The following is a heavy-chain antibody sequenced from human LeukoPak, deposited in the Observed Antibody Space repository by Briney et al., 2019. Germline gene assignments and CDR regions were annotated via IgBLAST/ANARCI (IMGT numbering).Heavy chain of an antibody. CDR3: ARRSEYFQD. J-gene: IGHJ1*01. Sequence: ASATLSLTCAVSGYSISSGFYWGWIRQPPGKGLEWIGSIYHSGSTYYNPSLKSRVTISLDTSKNQFSLRLSSVTAADTAVYNCARRSEYFQDRGQGTLLTVSS. CDR1: GYSISSGFY. V-gene: IGHV4-38-2*01. CDR2: IYHSGST.